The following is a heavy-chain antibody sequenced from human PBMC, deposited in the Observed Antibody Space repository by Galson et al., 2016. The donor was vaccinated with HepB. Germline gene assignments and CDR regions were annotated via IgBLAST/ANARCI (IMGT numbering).Heavy chain of an antibody. CDR2: ISSGSSVI. V-gene: IGHV3-11*04. CDR1: GFTFSDYY. J-gene: IGHJ6*02. D-gene: IGHD3-10*01. CDR3: GRAAGSGSQYYYGVGV. Sequence: SLRLSCAGSGFTFSDYYMTWIRQAPGKGPEWLSYISSGSSVIYYADSVKGRFTISRDNALNSLYLQMNSLRGEDTAVYYCGRAAGSGSQYYYGVGVWGQGTTVTVSS.